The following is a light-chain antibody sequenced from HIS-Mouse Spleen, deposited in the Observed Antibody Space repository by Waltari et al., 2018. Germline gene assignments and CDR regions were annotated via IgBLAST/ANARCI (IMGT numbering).Light chain of an antibody. CDR2: RNN. J-gene: IGLJ3*02. V-gene: IGLV1-47*01. Sequence: QSVLTQPPSASGTPGQRVTISCSGSSSNIGSNYVYWYQQLPGTAPKLLIYRNNQRPPGATDGFLGSKSGTSASLAISGLRSEDEADYYCAAWDDSLSGPVFGGGTKLTVL. CDR1: SSNIGSNY. CDR3: AAWDDSLSGPV.